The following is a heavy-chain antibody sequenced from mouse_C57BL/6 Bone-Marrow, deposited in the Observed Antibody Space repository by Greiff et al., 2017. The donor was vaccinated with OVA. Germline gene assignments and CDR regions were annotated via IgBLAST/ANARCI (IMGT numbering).Heavy chain of an antibody. J-gene: IGHJ1*03. CDR1: GFTFSSYG. D-gene: IGHD4-1*01. CDR3: ARQGANFYWYFDV. Sequence: EVQGVESGGDLVKPGGSLKLSCAASGFTFSSYGMSWVRQTPDKRLEWVATISSGGSYTYYPDSVKGRFTISRDNAKNTLYLQMSSLKSEDTAMYYCARQGANFYWYFDVWGTGTTVTVSS. V-gene: IGHV5-6*01. CDR2: ISSGGSYT.